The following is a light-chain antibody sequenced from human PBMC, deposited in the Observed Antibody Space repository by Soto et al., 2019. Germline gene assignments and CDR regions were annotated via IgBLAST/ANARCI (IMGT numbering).Light chain of an antibody. CDR3: QQYGVSALT. CDR1: QSLSSSY. V-gene: IGKV3-20*01. J-gene: IGKJ4*01. Sequence: EIVLTQSLGTVSLSPGERATLSCRASQSLSSSYLAWYQQKPGQAPRLLIYGGSIRAAGISDRFSGSGSGTDYTLTISRLEPEDVAVYYCQQYGVSALTFGGGTEVESK. CDR2: GGS.